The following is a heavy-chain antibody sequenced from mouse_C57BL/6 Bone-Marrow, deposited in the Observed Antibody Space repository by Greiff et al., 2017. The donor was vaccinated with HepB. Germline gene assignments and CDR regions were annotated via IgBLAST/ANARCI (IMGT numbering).Heavy chain of an antibody. Sequence: EVKLVESGGGLVQPGGSLSLSCAASGFTFTDYYMSWVRQPPGKALEWLGFIRNKANGYTTEYSASVKGRFTISRDNSQSILYLQMNALRAEDSATYYCASRTTVVTYWYFDVWGTGTTVTVSS. CDR1: GFTFTDYY. D-gene: IGHD1-1*01. V-gene: IGHV7-3*01. CDR2: IRNKANGYTT. CDR3: ASRTTVVTYWYFDV. J-gene: IGHJ1*03.